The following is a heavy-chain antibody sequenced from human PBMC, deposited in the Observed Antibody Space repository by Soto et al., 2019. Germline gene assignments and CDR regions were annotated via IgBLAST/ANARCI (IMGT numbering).Heavy chain of an antibody. Sequence: EVQLVESGGGLVQPGGSLRLSCAASGFTFTGSWMHWVRQAPGMGLVWVSRINGDGSGTSYADFVKGRFIISRDDAKNTLFLQMNGLRAEDTAVYYCARGIFGSGTANDYWGQGTLVTVSS. CDR3: ARGIFGSGTANDY. CDR1: GFTFTGSW. CDR2: INGDGSGT. V-gene: IGHV3-74*01. D-gene: IGHD3-10*01. J-gene: IGHJ4*02.